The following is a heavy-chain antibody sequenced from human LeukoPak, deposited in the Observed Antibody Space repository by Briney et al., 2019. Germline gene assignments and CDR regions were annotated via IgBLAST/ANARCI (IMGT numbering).Heavy chain of an antibody. V-gene: IGHV3-7*01. CDR1: GFTFSRYW. D-gene: IGHD3-16*01. CDR2: IHQDGGEK. J-gene: IGHJ3*01. CDR3: ARPAYTAAYDL. Sequence: GGSLRLSCAASGFTFSRYWMSWVRQAPGKGLEWVANIHQDGGEKYYVDSVKGRFTISRDNAKNSLYLQMNSLRAEDTAVYYCARPAYTAAYDLWGQGTMVTVSS.